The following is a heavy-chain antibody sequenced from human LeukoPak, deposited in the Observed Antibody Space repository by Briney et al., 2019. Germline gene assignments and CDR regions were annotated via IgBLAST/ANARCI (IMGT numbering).Heavy chain of an antibody. Sequence: ASVKVSCKGSGYTFTIYYMHWVGQAPGQGGEGMGWINPNRGGTRYAQRFQGRVTMNRETSIRTAYMELSGLTSDDTAVYYCPRNPPYCTSTSCYNDYWGQGPLATVS. CDR1: GYTFTIYY. CDR2: INPNRGGT. V-gene: IGHV1-2*02. J-gene: IGHJ4*02. D-gene: IGHD2-2*02. CDR3: PRNPPYCTSTSCYNDY.